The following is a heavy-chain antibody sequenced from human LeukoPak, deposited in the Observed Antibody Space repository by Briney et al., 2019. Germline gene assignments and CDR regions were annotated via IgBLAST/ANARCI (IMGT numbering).Heavy chain of an antibody. J-gene: IGHJ4*02. D-gene: IGHD2-2*02. CDR3: AKDIVVVPAAISDFDY. CDR1: GFTFSSYA. V-gene: IGHV3-23*01. Sequence: PGGSLRLSCAASGFTFSSYAMSWVRQAPGKGLEWVSVISGSGGSTYYADSVKGRFTISRDNSKNTLYLQMNSLRAEDTAVYYCAKDIVVVPAAISDFDYWGQGTLVTVSS. CDR2: ISGSGGST.